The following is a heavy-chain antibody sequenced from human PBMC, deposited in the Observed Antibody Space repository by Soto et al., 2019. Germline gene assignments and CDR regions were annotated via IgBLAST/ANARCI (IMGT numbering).Heavy chain of an antibody. CDR2: ISGSGGST. V-gene: IGHV3-23*01. CDR3: AKDEIRENYYDNSGYQN. CDR1: GFTFSSYA. D-gene: IGHD3-22*01. J-gene: IGHJ4*02. Sequence: PGGSLRLSCAASGFTFSSYAMSWVRQAPGKGLEWVSAISGSGGSTYYADSVKGRFTISRDNSKNTLYLQMNSLRAEDTAVYYCAKDEIRENYYDNSGYQNWGQGTLVTVSS.